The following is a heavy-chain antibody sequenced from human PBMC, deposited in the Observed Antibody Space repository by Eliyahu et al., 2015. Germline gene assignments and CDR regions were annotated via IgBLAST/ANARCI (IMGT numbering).Heavy chain of an antibody. CDR1: GFTFSKSG. J-gene: IGHJ2*01. D-gene: IGHD5-24*01. CDR2: IWDDARNK. V-gene: IGHV3-33*07. Sequence: QVQLVESGGRVVQPGRXLRLSCAASGFTFSKSGLHWVRQAPGKGPEWLAVIWDDARNKVYADSVKGRFTISRDNSKNTLYLEMNSLRVEDTAVYYCAAMASTWEPWYFDLWGRGTLVTVSS. CDR3: AAMASTWEPWYFDL.